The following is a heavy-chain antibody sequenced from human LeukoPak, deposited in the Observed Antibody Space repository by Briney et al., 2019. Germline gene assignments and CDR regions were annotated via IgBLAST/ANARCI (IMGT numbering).Heavy chain of an antibody. CDR3: ARASVTGTLHLDY. Sequence: GASVKVSCKASGYTFTGYYMRWVRQAPGQGLEWMGRINPNSGGTNYAQKFQGRVTMTRDTSISTAYMELSRLRSDDTAVDYCARASVTGTLHLDYWGQGTLVTVSS. CDR2: INPNSGGT. D-gene: IGHD1-7*01. V-gene: IGHV1-2*06. CDR1: GYTFTGYY. J-gene: IGHJ4*02.